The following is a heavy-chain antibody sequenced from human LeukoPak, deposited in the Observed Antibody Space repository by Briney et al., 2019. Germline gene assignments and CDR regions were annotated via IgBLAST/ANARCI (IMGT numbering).Heavy chain of an antibody. D-gene: IGHD3-22*01. CDR3: ARTPYYYDSSGYPRPGEDAFDI. CDR1: GYTFTSYG. V-gene: IGHV1-18*01. J-gene: IGHJ3*02. Sequence: GPVKVSCKASGYTFTSYGISWVRQAPGQGLEWMGWISTYNDNTNYAQNLQGRVTMTTGTSTTTAYMELRSLRADDTAMYFCARTPYYYDSSGYPRPGEDAFDIWGQGTMVTVSS. CDR2: ISTYNDNT.